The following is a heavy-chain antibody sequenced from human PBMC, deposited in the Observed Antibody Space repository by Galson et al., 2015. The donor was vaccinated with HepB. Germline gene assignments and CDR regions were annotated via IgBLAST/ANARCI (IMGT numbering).Heavy chain of an antibody. CDR1: GFNYHNFW. CDR2: IKQDGSET. Sequence: SLRVYCPAPGFNYHNFWMNWVRQTPEKGLECVANIKQDGSETYYSDSVGGRFTVSRDNAKNSLYLQMNSLRVEDTAIYYCVRGVDIWGQGIQVTVSS. J-gene: IGHJ4*02. V-gene: IGHV3-7*03. CDR3: VRGVDI.